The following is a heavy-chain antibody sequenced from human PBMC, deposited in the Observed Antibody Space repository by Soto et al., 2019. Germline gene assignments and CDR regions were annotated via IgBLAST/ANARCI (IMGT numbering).Heavy chain of an antibody. V-gene: IGHV4-39*01. Sequence: QLQLQESGPGLVKPSETLSLTCTVSGGSISSSSYYWGWIRQPPGKGLEWIGSIYYSGSTYYNPSLKSRVTISVDTSKNQFSLKLSSVTAADTAVYYCAGVVTTEYFDYWGQGTLVTVSS. D-gene: IGHD2-21*02. CDR3: AGVVTTEYFDY. CDR2: IYYSGST. J-gene: IGHJ4*02. CDR1: GGSISSSSYY.